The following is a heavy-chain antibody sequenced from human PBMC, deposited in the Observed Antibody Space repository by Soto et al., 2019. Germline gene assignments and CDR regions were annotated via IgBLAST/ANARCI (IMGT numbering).Heavy chain of an antibody. CDR2: IIPILGIA. J-gene: IGHJ6*03. CDR1: GGTFSSYT. V-gene: IGHV1-69*02. D-gene: IGHD3-16*01. CDR3: GCGRLLGEFFYSMNG. Sequence: QVQLVQSGAEVKKPGSSVKVSCKASGGTFSSYTISWVRQAPGQGLEWMGRIIPILGIANYAQKFQGRVTITPVNSTRTAYMELGGLRPEDTAFYYCGCGRLLGEFFYSMNGWGKGTTVTASS.